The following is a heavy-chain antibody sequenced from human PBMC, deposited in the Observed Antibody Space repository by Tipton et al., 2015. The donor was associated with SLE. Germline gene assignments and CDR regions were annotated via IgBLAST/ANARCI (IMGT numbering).Heavy chain of an antibody. CDR1: GYSISSGYY. CDR2: IYHSGST. D-gene: IGHD6-13*01. CDR3: ARDIAAAGGYNWFDP. J-gene: IGHJ5*02. Sequence: TLSLTCVVSGYSISSGYYWGWIRQPPGKGLEWIGTIYHSGSTYYNPSLKSRVTISVDTSKNQFSLKLSSVTAADTAVYYCARDIAAAGGYNWFDPWGQGTLVTVSS. V-gene: IGHV4-38-2*02.